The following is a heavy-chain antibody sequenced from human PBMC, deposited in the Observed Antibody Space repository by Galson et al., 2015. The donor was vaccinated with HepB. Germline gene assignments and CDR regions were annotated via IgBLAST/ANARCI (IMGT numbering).Heavy chain of an antibody. CDR3: ARDHGSGSYYGTPQDY. D-gene: IGHD3-10*01. CDR2: ISAYNGNT. V-gene: IGHV1-18*01. J-gene: IGHJ4*02. CDR1: GYTFTSYG. Sequence: SVKVSCKASGYTFTSYGISWVRQAPGQGLEWMGWISAYNGNTNYAQKLQGRVTMTTDTSTSTAYMELRSLRSDDTAVYYCARDHGSGSYYGTPQDYWGQGTLVTVSS.